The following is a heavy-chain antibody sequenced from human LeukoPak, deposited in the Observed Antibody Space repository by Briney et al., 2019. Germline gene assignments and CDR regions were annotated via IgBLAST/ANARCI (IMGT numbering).Heavy chain of an antibody. Sequence: GGSLRLSCAVSGFTFSSSAMYWVRQAPGKGLEYVSAFSSDGSSTFYADSVKGRFTISRDNSKNMLYLQMSSLRADDTAVYYCVKTLKYYGSGRGLFDSWGQGILVTVSS. CDR3: VKTLKYYGSGRGLFDS. J-gene: IGHJ4*02. V-gene: IGHV3-64D*06. CDR1: GFTFSSSA. D-gene: IGHD3-10*01. CDR2: FSSDGSST.